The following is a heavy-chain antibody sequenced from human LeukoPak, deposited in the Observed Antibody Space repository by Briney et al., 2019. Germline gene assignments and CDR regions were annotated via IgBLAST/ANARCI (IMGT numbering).Heavy chain of an antibody. Sequence: ASVKVSCKSSGFTFTDEYIHWVRQAPGQGLERMGWINPYSGAINYAQKFQGRVTLTRDTSISTAYMELSRLTSGDTAVYYCARDPKSQLLLYYWGQGTLVTVSS. D-gene: IGHD2-2*01. J-gene: IGHJ4*02. CDR3: ARDPKSQLLLYY. CDR2: INPYSGAI. V-gene: IGHV1-2*02. CDR1: GFTFTDEY.